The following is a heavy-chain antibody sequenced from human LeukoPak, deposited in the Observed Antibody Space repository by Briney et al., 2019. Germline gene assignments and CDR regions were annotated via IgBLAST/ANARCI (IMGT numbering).Heavy chain of an antibody. D-gene: IGHD3-16*02. CDR1: GFTFSTYA. Sequence: GGSLRLSCAASGFTFSTYAMHWVRQAPGKGLEWVAVISYDGSNKYYADSVKGRFTISRDNSKNTLYLQMNSLRAEDTAVYYCARDRGDYVWGSYRYTGFDYWGQGTLVTVSS. CDR2: ISYDGSNK. CDR3: ARDRGDYVWGSYRYTGFDY. J-gene: IGHJ4*02. V-gene: IGHV3-30*14.